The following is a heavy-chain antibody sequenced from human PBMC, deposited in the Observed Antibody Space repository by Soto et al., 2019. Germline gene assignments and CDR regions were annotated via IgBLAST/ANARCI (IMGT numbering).Heavy chain of an antibody. Sequence: GGTLRLYCAASGFTVSSNYMSWVRQAPGKGLEWVSVIYSGGSTYYADSVKGRFTISRDNSKNTLYLQMNSLRAEDTAVYYCARSSNSIAAAGTGFDYWGQGTLVTVSS. V-gene: IGHV3-53*01. CDR2: IYSGGST. CDR1: GFTVSSNY. J-gene: IGHJ4*02. CDR3: ARSSNSIAAAGTGFDY. D-gene: IGHD6-13*01.